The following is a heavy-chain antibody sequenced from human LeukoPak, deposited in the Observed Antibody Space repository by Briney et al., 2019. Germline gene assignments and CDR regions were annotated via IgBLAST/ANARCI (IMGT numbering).Heavy chain of an antibody. Sequence: ASVKVSCKASGYTFTSYYMHWVRQAPGQGLEWMGWINTNTGNPTYAQGFTGRFVFSLDTSVSTAYLQISSLKAEDTAVYYCARDASDRYYDSSGLFDYWGQGTPVTVSS. D-gene: IGHD3-22*01. CDR1: GYTFTSYY. V-gene: IGHV7-4-1*02. CDR3: ARDASDRYYDSSGLFDY. J-gene: IGHJ4*02. CDR2: INTNTGNP.